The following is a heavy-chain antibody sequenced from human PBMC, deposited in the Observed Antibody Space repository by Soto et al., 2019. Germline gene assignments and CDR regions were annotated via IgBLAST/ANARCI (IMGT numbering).Heavy chain of an antibody. CDR1: VGSMRISSFD. D-gene: IGHD1-1*01. CDR3: ARRFCDGNEGFNY. Sequence: PSEALSVSCTVSVGSMRISSFDWGWIRQPPGRGLEWIGGFYYSGSTYYNPSLKSRVTISVDTSKNQFYLNLSSVTAADTAVYYCARRFCDGNEGFNYWGQGTLVTVS. CDR2: FYYSGST. J-gene: IGHJ4*02. V-gene: IGHV4-39*01.